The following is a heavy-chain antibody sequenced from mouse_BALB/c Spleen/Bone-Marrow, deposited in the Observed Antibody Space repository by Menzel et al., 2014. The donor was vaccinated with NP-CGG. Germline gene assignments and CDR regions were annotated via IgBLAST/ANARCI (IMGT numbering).Heavy chain of an antibody. CDR3: ARAPGYDLYYAMDY. J-gene: IGHJ4*01. CDR1: GFSLTDYG. Sequence: VQVVESGPGLVAPSQSLSITCTVSGFSLTDYGINWVRQPPGKGLEWLGMIWGDGNTDYNSALKSRLSISKDNSKSXVFLKMNSLQTDDTARYYCARAPGYDLYYAMDYWGQGTSVTVSS. D-gene: IGHD1-2*01. CDR2: IWGDGNT. V-gene: IGHV2-6-7*01.